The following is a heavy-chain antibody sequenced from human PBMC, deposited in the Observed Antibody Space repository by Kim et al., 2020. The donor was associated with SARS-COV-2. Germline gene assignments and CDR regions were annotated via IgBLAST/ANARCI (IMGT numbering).Heavy chain of an antibody. Sequence: GGSLRLSCAASGFTFSSYAMHWVRQAPGKGLEWVAVISYDGSNKYYADSVKGRFTISRDNSKNTLYLQMNSLRAEDTAVYYCAREEERFGELSSCDPWC. D-gene: IGHD3-10*01. CDR2: ISYDGSNK. CDR3: AREEERFGELSSCDP. V-gene: IGHV3-30*04. J-gene: IGHJ5*02. CDR1: GFTFSSYA.